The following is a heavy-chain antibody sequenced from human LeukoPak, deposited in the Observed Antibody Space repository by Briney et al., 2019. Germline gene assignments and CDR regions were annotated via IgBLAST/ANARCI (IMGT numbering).Heavy chain of an antibody. Sequence: GGSLRLSCAAPGFTFSSYAMSWVRQASGKGLEWVSAISGSGGSTYYADSVKGRFTISRDNSKNTLYLQMNSLRAEDTAVYYCAKVAYSSGWRTAEYFQHWGQGTLVTVSS. D-gene: IGHD6-19*01. CDR1: GFTFSSYA. CDR2: ISGSGGST. J-gene: IGHJ1*01. V-gene: IGHV3-23*01. CDR3: AKVAYSSGWRTAEYFQH.